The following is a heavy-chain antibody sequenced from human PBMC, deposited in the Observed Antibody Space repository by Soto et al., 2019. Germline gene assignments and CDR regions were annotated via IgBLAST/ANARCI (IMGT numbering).Heavy chain of an antibody. Sequence: EVQLLESGGGLVQPGGSLRLSCAASGFTFSNYAMRWVRQAPGKGLEWVSAICDSGGSTYYADSVKGRFTISRDNSKNTLYLQMNSLRAEDTAVYYCAKEGTYRYLSSTSCHYYWGQGTLVTVSS. CDR3: AKEGTYRYLSSTSCHYY. D-gene: IGHD2-2*01. J-gene: IGHJ4*02. CDR2: ICDSGGST. CDR1: GFTFSNYA. V-gene: IGHV3-23*01.